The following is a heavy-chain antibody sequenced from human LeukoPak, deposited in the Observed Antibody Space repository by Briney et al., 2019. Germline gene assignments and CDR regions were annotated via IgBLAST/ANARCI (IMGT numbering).Heavy chain of an antibody. V-gene: IGHV3-23*01. CDR1: GFTFSSYA. Sequence: GGFLRLSCAASGFTFSSYAMSWVRQAPGKGLEWVSAISGSGGSTYYADSVKGRFTISRDNSKNTLYLQMNSLRAEDTAVYYCATDLDGSGSSSDYWGQGTLVTVSS. J-gene: IGHJ4*02. CDR3: ATDLDGSGSSSDY. CDR2: ISGSGGST. D-gene: IGHD3-10*01.